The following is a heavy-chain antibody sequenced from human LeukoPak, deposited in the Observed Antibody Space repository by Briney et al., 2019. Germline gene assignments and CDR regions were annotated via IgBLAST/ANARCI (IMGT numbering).Heavy chain of an antibody. J-gene: IGHJ4*02. D-gene: IGHD1-26*01. CDR3: AGDRATSYFDY. CDR1: GFTFRSHG. V-gene: IGHV3-33*01. CDR2: IWYDGSNK. Sequence: GGSLRLSCAASGFTFRSHGMHWVRQAPGKGLEWVAFIWYDGSNKYYTDSVKRRFTISRDNSKNTLYLQMNSLRAEDTAVYYCAGDRATSYFDYWGQGALVTISS.